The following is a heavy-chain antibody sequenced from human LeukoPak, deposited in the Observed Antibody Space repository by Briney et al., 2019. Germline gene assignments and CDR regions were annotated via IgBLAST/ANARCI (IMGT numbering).Heavy chain of an antibody. CDR2: INSDGSST. J-gene: IGHJ4*02. CDR1: GFTFSSYW. CDR3: ARVGGDYGDYYDY. D-gene: IGHD4-17*01. V-gene: IGHV3-74*01. Sequence: GGPLRLSCAASGFTFSSYWMRWVRQAPGKGLVWVSRINSDGSSTSYADSVKGRFTISRDNSKNTLYLQMNSLRAEDTAVYYCARVGGDYGDYYDYWGQGTLVTVSS.